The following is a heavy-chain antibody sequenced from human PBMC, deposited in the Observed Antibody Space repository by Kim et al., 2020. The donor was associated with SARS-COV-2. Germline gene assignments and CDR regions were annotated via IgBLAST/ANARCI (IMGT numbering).Heavy chain of an antibody. CDR3: ERHFGGGLACVDY. D-gene: IGHD3-10*01. Sequence: SETLSLTCAVSGGSISNYYWSWIRHPAGKGLPWVRYPPYPGRTDDNPSVNSRYTIPEVTSMTQYSLNLSSVNAPDTALHYGERHFGGGLACVDYWGQG. CDR2: PPYPGRT. CDR1: GGSISNYY. V-gene: IGHV4-59*08. J-gene: IGHJ4*02.